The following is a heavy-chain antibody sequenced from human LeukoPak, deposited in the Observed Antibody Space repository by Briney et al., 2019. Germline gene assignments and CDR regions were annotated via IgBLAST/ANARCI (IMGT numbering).Heavy chain of an antibody. V-gene: IGHV1-3*03. CDR1: GYTFTNYA. J-gene: IGHJ4*02. Sequence: ASVKVSCKASGYTFTNYAMHWVRQAPGQRLEWMGWINAGNGNTKYSQEFQGRVTISRDTSASTAYMELSSLTSEDMAVYYCARVVKYSSGPLTDLLPYYFDSWGQGTLVTVSS. CDR2: INAGNGNT. D-gene: IGHD6-19*01. CDR3: ARVVKYSSGPLTDLLPYYFDS.